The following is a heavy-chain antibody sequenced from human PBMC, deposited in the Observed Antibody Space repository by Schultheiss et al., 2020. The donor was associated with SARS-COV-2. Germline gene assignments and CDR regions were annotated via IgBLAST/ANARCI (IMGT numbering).Heavy chain of an antibody. V-gene: IGHV4-38-2*01. CDR2: INHSGST. Sequence: SETLSLTCAVSGYSISSGYYWSWIRQPPGKGLEWIGEINHSGSTNYNPSLKSRVTISVDTSKNQFSLKLSSVTAADTAVYYCASLRGWGKGTTVTVSS. CDR1: GYSISSGYY. CDR3: ASLRG. J-gene: IGHJ6*04.